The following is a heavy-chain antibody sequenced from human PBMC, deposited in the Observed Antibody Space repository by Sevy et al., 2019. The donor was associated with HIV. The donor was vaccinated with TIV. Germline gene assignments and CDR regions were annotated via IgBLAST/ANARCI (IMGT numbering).Heavy chain of an antibody. V-gene: IGHV1-18*04. Sequence: ASVKVSCKASGYTFTSYGISWVQQAPGQGLEWMGWISAYNGNTNYAQKLQGRVTMTTDTSTSTAYMELRSLRSDDTAVYYCARDAPYYYGSGSYYKVWGQGTLVTVSS. CDR2: ISAYNGNT. CDR1: GYTFTSYG. J-gene: IGHJ4*02. D-gene: IGHD3-10*01. CDR3: ARDAPYYYGSGSYYKV.